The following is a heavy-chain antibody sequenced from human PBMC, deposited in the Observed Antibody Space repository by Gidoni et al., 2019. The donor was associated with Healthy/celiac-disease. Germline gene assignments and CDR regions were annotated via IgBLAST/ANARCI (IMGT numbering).Heavy chain of an antibody. CDR1: GFTFSNAW. J-gene: IGHJ4*02. V-gene: IGHV3-15*01. CDR3: TTGIVVVPAAIPSVDY. Sequence: EVQLVESGGGLVKPGGSLRLSCAASGFTFSNAWMSWVRQAPGKGLEWVGRIKSKTDGGTTDYAAPVKGRFTISRDDSKNTLYLQMNSLKTEDTAVYYCTTGIVVVPAAIPSVDYWGQGTLDTVSS. D-gene: IGHD2-2*01. CDR2: IKSKTDGGTT.